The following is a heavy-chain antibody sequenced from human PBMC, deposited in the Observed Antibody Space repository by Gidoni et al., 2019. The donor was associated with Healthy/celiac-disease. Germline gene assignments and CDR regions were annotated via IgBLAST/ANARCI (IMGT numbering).Heavy chain of an antibody. V-gene: IGHV3-23*01. Sequence: EVQLLESGGGLVQPGGSLRLSCAASGFTFSSYAMSWVRQAPGKGLEWVSAISGSVGSTYYADSVKGRFTISRDNSKNTLYLQMNSLRAEDTAVYYCAKDQAYYYDSSGYPTGGAFDIWGQGTMVTVSS. CDR2: ISGSVGST. CDR3: AKDQAYYYDSSGYPTGGAFDI. J-gene: IGHJ3*02. CDR1: GFTFSSYA. D-gene: IGHD3-22*01.